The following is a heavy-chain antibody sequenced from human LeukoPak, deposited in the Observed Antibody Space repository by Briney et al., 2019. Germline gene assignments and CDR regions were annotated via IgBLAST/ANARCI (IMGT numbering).Heavy chain of an antibody. CDR3: ARHLPFSVTGGDDAFDV. Sequence: SETLSLTCTLSGGSLSGFHWSWIRHPPGKGLEWIGSMYYSGSTTYNPSLKSRATTSADTTNNQSSLTSTSLTAPDTAVYYCARHLPFSVTGGDDAFDVWGPGTRVTVS. V-gene: IGHV4-59*08. CDR1: GGSLSGFH. CDR2: MYYSGST. D-gene: IGHD3-16*01. J-gene: IGHJ3*01.